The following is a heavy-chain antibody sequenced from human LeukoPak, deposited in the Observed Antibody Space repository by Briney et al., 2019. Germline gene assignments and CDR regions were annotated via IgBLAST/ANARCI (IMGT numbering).Heavy chain of an antibody. V-gene: IGHV3-23*01. Sequence: PGGSLRLSCAASGFTFSSYGMSWVRQAPGKGLEWVSAISGSGGSTYYADSVKGRFTISRDNSKNTLYLQMNSLRAEDTAVYYCAKKRLLWFGELPPPGAVEYWGQGTLVTVSS. D-gene: IGHD3-10*01. CDR3: AKKRLLWFGELPPPGAVEY. CDR2: ISGSGGST. J-gene: IGHJ4*02. CDR1: GFTFSSYG.